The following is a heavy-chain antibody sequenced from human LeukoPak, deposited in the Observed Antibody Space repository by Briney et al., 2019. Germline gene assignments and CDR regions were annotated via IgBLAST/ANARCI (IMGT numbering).Heavy chain of an antibody. D-gene: IGHD2-2*03. CDR1: GYSFTSYW. Sequence: GESLKISCKGSGYSFTSYWIGWVRPMPGKGLEWMGIIYPDESNIRYSPSFQGQVTISADKSISTAYLQWSSLKASDTAMYYCARPPSRGYSSSFEYWGQGTLVTVSS. V-gene: IGHV5-51*01. CDR3: ARPPSRGYSSSFEY. J-gene: IGHJ4*02. CDR2: IYPDESNI.